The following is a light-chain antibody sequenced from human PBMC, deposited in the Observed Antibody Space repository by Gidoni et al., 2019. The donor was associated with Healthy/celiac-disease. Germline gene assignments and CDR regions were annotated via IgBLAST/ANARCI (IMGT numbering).Light chain of an antibody. CDR2: DAA. Sequence: EIVLTQSTATLSLSPGERATLSCRASQSVSSYLAWYQQKPGQAPRLLIYDAANRATGIPARFSGSGSGTDFTLTISSLETEDFAVYYCQQRSNWPTFGPXTRLEIK. V-gene: IGKV3-11*01. CDR1: QSVSSY. CDR3: QQRSNWPT. J-gene: IGKJ5*01.